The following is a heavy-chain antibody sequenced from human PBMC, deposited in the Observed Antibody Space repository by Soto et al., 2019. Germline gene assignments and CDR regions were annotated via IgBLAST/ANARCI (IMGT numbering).Heavy chain of an antibody. D-gene: IGHD2-2*01. CDR3: ARVGCTSTSCYVGMDV. V-gene: IGHV3-11*01. CDR1: GFTFRNFY. Sequence: GGSLRLSCAASGFTFRNFYMSWIRQAPGKGLEWVSYISSSGTTLYYADSVKGRFTISRDNAKNSLYLQMNSLRAEDTAVYYCARVGCTSTSCYVGMDVWGQGTTVTVSS. CDR2: ISSSGTTL. J-gene: IGHJ6*02.